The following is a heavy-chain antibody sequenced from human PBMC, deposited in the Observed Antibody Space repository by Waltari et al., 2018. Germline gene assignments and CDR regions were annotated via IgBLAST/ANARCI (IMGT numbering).Heavy chain of an antibody. D-gene: IGHD5-18*01. CDR3: ARRKRYSFAYYFDY. CDR1: GGSFSIAF. Sequence: QVQLQQSGAGPLKPSETLSLTCDVYGGSFSIAFCGWIRQPPGKGLEWIGEVNHSGSTNYNPSLKSRVTISVDTSKNQFSLKLTSVTAADTAVYYWARRKRYSFAYYFDYWGQGTLLTVSS. CDR2: VNHSGST. J-gene: IGHJ4*02. V-gene: IGHV4-34*01.